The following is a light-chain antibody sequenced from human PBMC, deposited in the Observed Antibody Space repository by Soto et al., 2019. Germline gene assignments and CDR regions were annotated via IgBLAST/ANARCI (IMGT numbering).Light chain of an antibody. CDR1: SSDIGAYHC. Sequence: QSVMTQPAPVSGSPGQSITISCAGTSSDIGAYHCVSWYQHHTGKAPKVIIYEVSNRPSGVSNRFSGSKSGNTAPLTISWLQAEDEADYYCISYTSSSTLYVFGSGTKVTVL. CDR3: ISYTSSSTLYV. J-gene: IGLJ1*01. V-gene: IGLV2-14*01. CDR2: EVS.